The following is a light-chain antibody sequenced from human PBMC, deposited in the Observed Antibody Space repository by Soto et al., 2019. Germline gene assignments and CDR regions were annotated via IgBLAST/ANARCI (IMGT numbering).Light chain of an antibody. Sequence: EIVLRQSPGTLSLSPGEGATLSCRASQSVSSSYLAWYQQKPGQAPRLLIYGASSRATGIPDRFSGSGSGTEFTLTISSLQSEDFAVYYCQQYKNWPSFGQGTKVDIK. V-gene: IGKV3-20*01. CDR2: GAS. J-gene: IGKJ1*01. CDR1: QSVSSSY. CDR3: QQYKNWPS.